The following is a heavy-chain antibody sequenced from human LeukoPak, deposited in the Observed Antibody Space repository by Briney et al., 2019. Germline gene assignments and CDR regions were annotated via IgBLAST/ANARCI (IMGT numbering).Heavy chain of an antibody. Sequence: GASVKVSCKASGGTFSSYAISWVRQAPGQGLEWMGGIIPIFGTANYAQKFQGRVTITTDESTSTAYMELSSLRSEDTAVYYCARGLDCSSTSCYYYYYYMDVWGKGTTVTVSS. D-gene: IGHD2-2*01. CDR2: IIPIFGTA. V-gene: IGHV1-69*05. J-gene: IGHJ6*03. CDR3: ARGLDCSSTSCYYYYYYMDV. CDR1: GGTFSSYA.